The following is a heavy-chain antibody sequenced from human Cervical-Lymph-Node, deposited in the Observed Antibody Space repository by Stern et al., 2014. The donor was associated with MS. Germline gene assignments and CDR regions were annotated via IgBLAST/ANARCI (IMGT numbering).Heavy chain of an antibody. CDR3: ARATTVYGLIIIYFAS. D-gene: IGHD5-24*01. Sequence: VQLLESGAEVKKPGASVKISCKTSGYTFGAYDIHWVRQAPGQGLEWMGSINPDSGAAYYAQKFQGSVTMTSDTSITTVFLELRWLSSDDTAVYFCARATTVYGLIIIYFASWGQGPLVTVSS. CDR1: GYTFGAYD. CDR2: INPDSGAA. V-gene: IGHV1-2*04. J-gene: IGHJ4*02.